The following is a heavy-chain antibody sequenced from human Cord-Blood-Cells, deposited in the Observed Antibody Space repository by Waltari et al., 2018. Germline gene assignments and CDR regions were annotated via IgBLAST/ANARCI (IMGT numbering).Heavy chain of an antibody. V-gene: IGHV1-69*01. CDR3: ARLAYYYDSSGYYPDGHYYYGMDV. CDR2: IIPIFGTA. CDR1: GDTFSSYA. Sequence: GDTFSSYAISWMRQAPGQGLEWMGGIIPIFGTANYAQKFQGRVTITADESTSTAYMELSSLRSEDTAMYYCARLAYYYDSSGYYPDGHYYYGMDVWGQWATVTDSS. J-gene: IGHJ6*02. D-gene: IGHD3-22*01.